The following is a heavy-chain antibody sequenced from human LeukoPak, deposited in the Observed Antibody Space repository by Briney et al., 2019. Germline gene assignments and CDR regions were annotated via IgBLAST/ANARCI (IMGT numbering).Heavy chain of an antibody. J-gene: IGHJ4*02. V-gene: IGHV3-30*02. CDR3: GDRDCRGCRCSSGAY. D-gene: IGHD3-22*01. CDR2: TRDDGSKN. CDR1: GFNFRNYG. Sequence: GGSLRLSCAASGFNFRNYGMHWVRQAPGKGLEWVAYTRDDGSKNWYGDSVKGRFTISRDDSKSTLYLQMNSLRGEDTAVYYCGDRDCRGCRCSSGAYWGQGTLVTVSS.